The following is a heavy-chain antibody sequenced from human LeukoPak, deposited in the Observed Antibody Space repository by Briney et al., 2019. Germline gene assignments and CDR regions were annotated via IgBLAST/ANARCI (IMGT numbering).Heavy chain of an antibody. J-gene: IGHJ6*02. CDR1: GFTFSSYG. D-gene: IGHD3-10*01. CDR3: ARDGSGVLYYYGMDV. CDR2: IWYDGSNK. Sequence: GGSLRLSCAASGFTFSSYGMHWVRQAPGKGLEWVAVIWYDGSNKYYADSVKGRFTISRDNSKNTLYLQMNSLRAEGTAVYYCARDGSGVLYYYGMDVWGQGTTVTVSS. V-gene: IGHV3-33*01.